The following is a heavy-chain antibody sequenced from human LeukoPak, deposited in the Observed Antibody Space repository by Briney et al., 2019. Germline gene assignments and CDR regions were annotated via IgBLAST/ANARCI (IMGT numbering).Heavy chain of an antibody. CDR3: ARGREWEPKVFDY. D-gene: IGHD1-26*01. J-gene: IGHJ4*02. V-gene: IGHV4-59*01. CDR2: IYYSGST. Sequence: PGGSLRLSCAASGLTFSDYYMSWIRQPPGKGLEWIGYIYYSGSTNYNPSLKSRVTISVDTSKNQFSLKLSSVTAADTAVYYCARGREWEPKVFDYWGQGTLVTVSS. CDR1: GLTFSDYY.